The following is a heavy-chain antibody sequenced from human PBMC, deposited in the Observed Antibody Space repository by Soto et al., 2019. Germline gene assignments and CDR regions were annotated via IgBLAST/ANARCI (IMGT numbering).Heavy chain of an antibody. CDR1: GCTVSSGSFY. J-gene: IGHJ5*02. CDR2: VYYIGRT. V-gene: IGHV4-61*01. D-gene: IGHD6-25*01. CDR3: AAAYRNSGFDP. Sequence: QVQLQQSGPGLVKPAETLSLSCTVSGCTVSSGSFYWSWIRPPQGMGLEWIVFVYYIGRTNYNPSLKSRVAISVDTSTNQCSLKLSSGTAADTAVYYCAAAYRNSGFDPWGQGTLVTVSS.